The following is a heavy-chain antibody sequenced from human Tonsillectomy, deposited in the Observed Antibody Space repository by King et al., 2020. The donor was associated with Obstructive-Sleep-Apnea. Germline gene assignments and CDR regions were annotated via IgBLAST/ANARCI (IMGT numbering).Heavy chain of an antibody. CDR1: GFTFSSYA. V-gene: IGHV3-64*01. CDR3: ARVRAITMVRGVLDY. D-gene: IGHD3-10*01. CDR2: LSIDGGST. J-gene: IGHJ4*02. Sequence: VQLVESGGGLVQPGGSLRLSCAASGFTFSSYAMHWVRQGPGKGVEEVSALSIDGGSTDYANSLKGRVTISRDYSKNTLYLQMGSLRAEDMAVYYCARVRAITMVRGVLDYWGQGTLVTVSS.